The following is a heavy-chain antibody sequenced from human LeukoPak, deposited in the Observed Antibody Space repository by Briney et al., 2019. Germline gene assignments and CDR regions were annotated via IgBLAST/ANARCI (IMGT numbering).Heavy chain of an antibody. D-gene: IGHD2-2*02. V-gene: IGHV3-15*01. CDR3: TTEGGADIVVVPAALPFDY. CDR2: IKSKTDGGTT. Sequence: PGGSLRLSCAASGFTFSNAWMSWVRQAPGKGLEWVGRIKSKTDGGTTDYAAPVKGRFTISRDDSKNTLYLQMNSLKTEDTAVYYCTTEGGADIVVVPAALPFDYWGQATLVTVSS. J-gene: IGHJ4*02. CDR1: GFTFSNAW.